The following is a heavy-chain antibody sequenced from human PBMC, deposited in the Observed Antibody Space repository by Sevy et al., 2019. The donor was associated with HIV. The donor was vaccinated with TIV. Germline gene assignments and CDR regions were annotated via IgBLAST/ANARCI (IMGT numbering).Heavy chain of an antibody. CDR1: SGSINNYY. CDR2: IDDSGTT. Sequence: SETLSLTCTVSSGSINNYYWNWVRQPPGKGLEWIGYIDDSGTTKYNASLERRVTMSVDTSKSHFSLRLSSVTAADTAIYYCARAIGVGPPHPFDYWGQGALVTVSS. J-gene: IGHJ4*02. D-gene: IGHD3-10*01. V-gene: IGHV4-59*01. CDR3: ARAIGVGPPHPFDY.